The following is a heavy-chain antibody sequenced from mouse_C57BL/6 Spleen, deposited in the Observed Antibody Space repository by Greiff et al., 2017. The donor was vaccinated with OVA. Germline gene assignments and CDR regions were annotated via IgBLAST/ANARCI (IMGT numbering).Heavy chain of an antibody. J-gene: IGHJ4*01. Sequence: QVQLQQPGAELVKPGSSVKLSCKASGYTFTCSRMHWVKQRPGRGLAWIGRIDPNCGGTKYNEKCKSKARQSGDKPSSTAYMQLRSLTPEDSAVYYCARSGSSSMDDWGQGTSATVSS. V-gene: IGHV1-62-3*01. CDR1: GYTFTCSR. CDR2: IDPNCGGT. D-gene: IGHD1-1*01. CDR3: ARSGSSSMDD.